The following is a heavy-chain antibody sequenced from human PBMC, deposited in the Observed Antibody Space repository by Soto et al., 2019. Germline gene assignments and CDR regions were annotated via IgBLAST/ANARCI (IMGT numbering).Heavy chain of an antibody. V-gene: IGHV3-64*01. J-gene: IGHJ6*03. CDR1: GFTFSSYA. Sequence: EVQLVESGGGLVQPGGSLRLSCAASGFTFSSYAMHWVRQAPGKGLEYVSAISSNGGSTYYANSVKGRFTLSRDNSKNTLYLQMGSLRAEDMAVYYCARSAYYDFWSDIYCYCYMDVWGKGTTVTVSS. D-gene: IGHD3-3*01. CDR2: ISSNGGST. CDR3: ARSAYYDFWSDIYCYCYMDV.